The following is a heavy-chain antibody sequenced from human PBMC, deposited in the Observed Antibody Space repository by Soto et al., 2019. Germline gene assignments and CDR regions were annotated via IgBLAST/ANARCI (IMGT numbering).Heavy chain of an antibody. CDR2: ISGSGGST. CDR3: ATRGWERDIVVVPAATEGGYYFDY. D-gene: IGHD2-2*01. Sequence: GGSLRLSCAASGFTFSSYAMSWVRQAPGKGLEWVSAISGSGGSTYYADSVKGRFTISRDNSKNTLYLQMNSLRAEDTAVYYCATRGWERDIVVVPAATEGGYYFDYWGQGTLVTVSS. J-gene: IGHJ4*02. V-gene: IGHV3-23*01. CDR1: GFTFSSYA.